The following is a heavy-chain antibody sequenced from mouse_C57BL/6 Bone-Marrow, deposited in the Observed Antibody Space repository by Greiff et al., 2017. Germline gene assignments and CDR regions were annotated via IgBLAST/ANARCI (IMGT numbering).Heavy chain of an antibody. CDR1: EYEFPSHD. CDR3: ARTGKRGYYEV. V-gene: IGHV5-2*01. Sequence: EVMLVESGGGLVQPGESLKLSCESYEYEFPSHDMPWVRKTPEKRLELVAAINSDGGSTYYTDTMESRFIISRDNTKETLYLQMSSLRSEDTALYYCARTGKRGYYEVWGTGTTVTVSS. J-gene: IGHJ1*03. CDR2: INSDGGST. D-gene: IGHD4-1*01.